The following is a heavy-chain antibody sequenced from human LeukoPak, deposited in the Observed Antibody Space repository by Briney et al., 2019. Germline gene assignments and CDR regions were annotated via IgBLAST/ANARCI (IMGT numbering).Heavy chain of an antibody. J-gene: IGHJ4*02. D-gene: IGHD3-10*01. CDR3: GKGVYYYGSGSDY. CDR1: GFTFSSYG. CDR2: ISYDGSNK. Sequence: GGSLRLSCAASGFTFSSYGRHWVRQAPGKGLEWVAVISYDGSNKYYADSVKGRFTISRDNSKNTLYLQMNSLRDEDTAVYYCGKGVYYYGSGSDYWGQGTLVTVSS. V-gene: IGHV3-30*18.